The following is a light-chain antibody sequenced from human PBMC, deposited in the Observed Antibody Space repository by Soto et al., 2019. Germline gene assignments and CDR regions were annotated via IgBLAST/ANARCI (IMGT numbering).Light chain of an antibody. CDR1: QSVSSN. Sequence: EIVMTQSPATLSVSPGERATLSCRASQSVSSNLAWYQQKPGQAPRLLIYGASTRATCIPSSFSGSGSGTEFTLPISNLQSEDFAVYYCQQYNNLPPWTFGQGTKVEIK. CDR2: GAS. J-gene: IGKJ1*01. V-gene: IGKV3-15*01. CDR3: QQYNNLPPWT.